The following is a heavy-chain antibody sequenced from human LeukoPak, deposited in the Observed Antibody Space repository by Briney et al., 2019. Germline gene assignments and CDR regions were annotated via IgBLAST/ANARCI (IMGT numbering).Heavy chain of an antibody. CDR1: GFTFSSYS. D-gene: IGHD1-1*01. J-gene: IGHJ3*02. CDR3: ARAPTAGDDAFDI. V-gene: IGHV3-21*01. Sequence: PGGSLRLSCAASGFTFSSYSMNWVRQAPGKGLEWVSSISSSSSYIYYADSVKGRFTISRDNAKNSLYLQMNSLRAEDTAVYYCARAPTAGDDAFDIWGQGTMVTVSS. CDR2: ISSSSSYI.